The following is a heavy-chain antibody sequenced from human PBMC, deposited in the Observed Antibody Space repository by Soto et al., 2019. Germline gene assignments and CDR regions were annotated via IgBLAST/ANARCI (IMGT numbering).Heavy chain of an antibody. CDR1: GFTFSSYA. CDR3: ARGAGAYYYYYYMDV. V-gene: IGHV3-64*01. J-gene: IGHJ6*03. CDR2: ISSNGGST. Sequence: GGSLRLSCAASGFTFSSYAMHWVRHAPEKRQEYVSAISSNGGSTYYANSVKGRFTISRDNSKNTLYLQMGSLRAEDMAVYYCARGAGAYYYYYYMDVWGKGTTVTVSS.